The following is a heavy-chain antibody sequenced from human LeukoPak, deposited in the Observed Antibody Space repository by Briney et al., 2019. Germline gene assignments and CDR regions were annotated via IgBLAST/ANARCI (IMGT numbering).Heavy chain of an antibody. J-gene: IGHJ4*02. V-gene: IGHV3-72*01. Sequence: GGSLRLSCAGSGFPFSDHYMDWVRQAPGKGLEWVGRTRNKARSYTTDYAASVKGRFTISRDASRNSVYLQMNSLKTEDTAVYYCARTYYDILTGIRDFDYWGQGTLVTVSS. CDR1: GFPFSDHY. CDR2: TRNKARSYTT. CDR3: ARTYYDILTGIRDFDY. D-gene: IGHD3-9*01.